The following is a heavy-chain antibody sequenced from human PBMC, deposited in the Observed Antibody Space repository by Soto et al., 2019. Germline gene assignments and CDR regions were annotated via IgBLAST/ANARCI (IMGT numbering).Heavy chain of an antibody. CDR1: GYSFTSYW. Sequence: GESLKISCKGSGYSFTSYWIGWVRQMPGKGLEWMGIIYPGDSDTRYSPTLQGQVTISADKSIRTAYLQWSSLKASDTAMYYCARQPRNWGPFDYWGQGTLVTVSS. D-gene: IGHD7-27*01. J-gene: IGHJ4*02. V-gene: IGHV5-51*01. CDR2: IYPGDSDT. CDR3: ARQPRNWGPFDY.